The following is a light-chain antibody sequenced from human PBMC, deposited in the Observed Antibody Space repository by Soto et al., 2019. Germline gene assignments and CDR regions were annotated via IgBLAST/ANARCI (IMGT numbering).Light chain of an antibody. CDR3: LQYNRYPWT. J-gene: IGKJ1*01. Sequence: DIQMTQSPSSLSASVGERVTITCRASQGIRNDLGWYQQTPGKAPKSLIYDASSLQSGVPSRFSGSRSGADFTLTISHLQPEDFATYYCLQYNRYPWTFGQGTKVEIK. V-gene: IGKV1-17*02. CDR1: QGIRND. CDR2: DAS.